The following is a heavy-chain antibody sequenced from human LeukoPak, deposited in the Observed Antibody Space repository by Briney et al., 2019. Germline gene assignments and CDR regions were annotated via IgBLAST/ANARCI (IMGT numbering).Heavy chain of an antibody. D-gene: IGHD2-15*01. CDR3: AREERNGGSCLSGP. Sequence: GGSLRLSCATSGFIFRNYGFHWVRQAPGKGLQWVAVIWWDGSRDYYADSVRGRFTVSRDNSKNTIYLQMNSLRVEDTAVYYCAREERNGGSCLSGPWGQGTLVIVSS. CDR2: IWWDGSRD. CDR1: GFIFRNYG. V-gene: IGHV3-33*01. J-gene: IGHJ5*02.